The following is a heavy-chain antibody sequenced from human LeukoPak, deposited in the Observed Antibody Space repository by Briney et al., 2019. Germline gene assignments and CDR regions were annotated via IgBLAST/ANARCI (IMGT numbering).Heavy chain of an antibody. CDR2: IYHTGST. Sequence: SETLSLTCAVSGYSISSGYYWAWFRQPPGKGLEWIGSIYHTGSTYYNPSLKSRVTISVDTSKNQFSLKLSFVTAADTAVYYCTRSYKQPNWFDSWGQGTLVTVSS. CDR3: TRSYKQPNWFDS. D-gene: IGHD1-1*01. J-gene: IGHJ5*01. V-gene: IGHV4-38-2*01. CDR1: GYSISSGYY.